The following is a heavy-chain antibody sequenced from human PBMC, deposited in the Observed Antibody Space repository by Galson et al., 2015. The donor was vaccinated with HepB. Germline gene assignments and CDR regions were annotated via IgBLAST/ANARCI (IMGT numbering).Heavy chain of an antibody. D-gene: IGHD3-16*01. V-gene: IGHV3-53*01. CDR1: EFTVSTNY. Sequence: SLRLSCAASEFTVSTNYMNWVRQAPGKGLEWVSLIASGARTYYAASVKGRFTIFRDNSKNTLYLHMNSLRAEDTAVYYCAREGAGGGMAVWGQGTTVTVSS. CDR3: AREGAGGGMAV. CDR2: IASGART. J-gene: IGHJ6*02.